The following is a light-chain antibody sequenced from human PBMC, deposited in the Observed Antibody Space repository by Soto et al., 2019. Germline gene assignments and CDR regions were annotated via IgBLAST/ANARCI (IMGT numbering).Light chain of an antibody. J-gene: IGLJ3*02. CDR3: VLYMGSGIWV. CDR2: STN. V-gene: IGLV8-61*01. Sequence: QTVVTQEPSFSVSPGGTVTLTCGLSSGSVSPSYYPSWFQQTPGQAPRTLIYSTNTRSSGVPDRFSGSILGNKAALTITGAQADDESDYYCVLYMGSGIWVFGGGTKVTVL. CDR1: SGSVSPSYY.